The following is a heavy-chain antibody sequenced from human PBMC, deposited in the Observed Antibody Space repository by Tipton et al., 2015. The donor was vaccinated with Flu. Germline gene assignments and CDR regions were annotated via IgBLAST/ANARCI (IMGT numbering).Heavy chain of an antibody. CDR1: GGSISSSSYY. V-gene: IGHV4-39*01. CDR2: IYYSGST. Sequence: TLSLTCTVSGGSISSSSYYWGWIRQPPGKGLEWIGSIYYSGSTYYNPSLKSRVTISVDTSKNQFSLKLSSVTAADTAVYYCARADIVVVPAAPIHSWFDPWGQGTLVTVSS. CDR3: ARADIVVVPAAPIHSWFDP. J-gene: IGHJ5*02. D-gene: IGHD2-2*01.